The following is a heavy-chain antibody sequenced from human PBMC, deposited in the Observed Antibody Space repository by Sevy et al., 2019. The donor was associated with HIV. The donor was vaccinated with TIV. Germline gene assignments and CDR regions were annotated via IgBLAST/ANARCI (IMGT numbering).Heavy chain of an antibody. J-gene: IGHJ4*02. V-gene: IGHV3-30*02. CDR2: IGYDGSDK. CDR3: AKDLAGPGRRYFDY. D-gene: IGHD6-13*01. CDR1: GFTFSNFG. Sequence: GGSLRLSCTVSGFTFSNFGMHWVRQVPGKGLEWVTFIGYDGSDKYYAASVKGRFTISRDDSKNTLYLQMDSLRAEDTAMYYCAKDLAGPGRRYFDYWGQGTLVTVSS.